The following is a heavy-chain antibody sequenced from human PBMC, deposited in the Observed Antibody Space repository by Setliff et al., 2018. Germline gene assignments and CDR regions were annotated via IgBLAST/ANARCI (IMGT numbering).Heavy chain of an antibody. CDR1: GFTFSSSA. CDR3: ATWNGYSSDY. D-gene: IGHD2-15*01. J-gene: IGHJ4*02. CDR2: INSNGDRT. Sequence: GESLKISCAASGFTFSSSAMHWVRQAPGKGLEYDSAINSNGDRTYYADSVKARFTISRDNSKNTLYLQMGSLRPEDMAVYYCATWNGYSSDYWGQGTLVTVSS. V-gene: IGHV3-64*02.